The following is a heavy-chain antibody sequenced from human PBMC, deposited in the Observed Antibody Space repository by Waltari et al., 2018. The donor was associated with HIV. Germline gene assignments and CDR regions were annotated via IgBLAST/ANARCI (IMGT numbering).Heavy chain of an antibody. CDR1: GFTFSNYG. J-gene: IGHJ1*01. CDR2: IRFDGSNV. V-gene: IGHV3-30*02. CDR3: AKEAYRGSWYIQH. Sequence: QVQLVESGGGVVQPGGSLRLSCAASGFTFSNYGIHWVRQAPGKGLEWLTFIRFDGSNVYYADSVKGRFTISRDNSRNTVFLQMSSLRAEDTAAYHCAKEAYRGSWYIQHWGQGTLVTVSS. D-gene: IGHD6-13*01.